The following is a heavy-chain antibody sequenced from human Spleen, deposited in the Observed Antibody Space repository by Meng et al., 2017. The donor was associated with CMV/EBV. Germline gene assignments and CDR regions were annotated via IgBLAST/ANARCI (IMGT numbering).Heavy chain of an antibody. D-gene: IGHD5-12*01. J-gene: IGHJ4*02. CDR1: VSSNSAA. CDR3: AREMGWLRGSSFFDY. CDR2: TYYRSKWYN. V-gene: IGHV6-1*01. Sequence: VSSNSAAWNWIRQSPSRGLEWLGRTYYRSKWYNDYAVSVKSRITINPDTSKNQFSLQLNSVTPEDTAVYYCAREMGWLRGSSFFDYWGQGTLVTVSS.